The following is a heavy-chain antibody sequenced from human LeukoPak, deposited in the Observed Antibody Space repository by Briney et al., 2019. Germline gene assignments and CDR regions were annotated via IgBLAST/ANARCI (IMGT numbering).Heavy chain of an antibody. CDR1: GGSISSYY. CDR3: ARLSHYDILTGYYIRANWFDP. J-gene: IGHJ5*02. V-gene: IGHV4-59*12. CDR2: IYYSGST. Sequence: SETLSLTCTVSGGSISSYYWSWIRQPPGKGLEWIGYIYYSGSTNYNPSLKSRVTISVDTSKNHFSLKLSSVTAADTAVYYCARLSHYDILTGYYIRANWFDPWGQGTLVTVSS. D-gene: IGHD3-9*01.